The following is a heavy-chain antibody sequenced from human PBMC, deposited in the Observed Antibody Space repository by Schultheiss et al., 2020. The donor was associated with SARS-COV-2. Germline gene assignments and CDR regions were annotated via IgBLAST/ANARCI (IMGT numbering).Heavy chain of an antibody. J-gene: IGHJ1*01. CDR1: GFTFSSYA. CDR2: IYYSGST. Sequence: LRLSCAASGFTFSSYAMSWVRQHPGKGLEWIGYIYYSGSTYYNPSLKSRVTISVDTSKNQFSLKLSSVTAADTAVYYCARDSINYDSIHNGYFQHWGQGTLVTVSS. D-gene: IGHD3-22*01. CDR3: ARDSINYDSIHNGYFQH. V-gene: IGHV4-31*02.